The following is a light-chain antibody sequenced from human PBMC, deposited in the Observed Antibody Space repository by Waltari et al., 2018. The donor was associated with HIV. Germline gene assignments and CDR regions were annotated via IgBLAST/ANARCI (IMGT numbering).Light chain of an antibody. CDR2: EVS. V-gene: IGKV2D-29*01. CDR3: MQTIQPAYT. CDR1: QSLLHSDGKTY. J-gene: IGKJ2*01. Sequence: DVVMTQTPFSLSVIPGQPASISCKSSQSLLHSDGKTYLYWYLQKSGQPPQLLIYEVSNRFSGVPARFSGSGSGADFTLKISRVELEDVGVYYCMQTIQPAYTFGQGTNLEIK.